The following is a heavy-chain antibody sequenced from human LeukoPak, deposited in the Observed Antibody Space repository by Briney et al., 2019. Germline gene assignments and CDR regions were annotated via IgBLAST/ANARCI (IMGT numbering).Heavy chain of an antibody. CDR3: ARHFRSNGDFGPPDY. CDR1: GYSITSYW. D-gene: IGHD4-17*01. CDR2: IYPGDSDT. J-gene: IGHJ4*02. V-gene: IGHV5-51*01. Sequence: GESLKISCKGSGYSITSYWIAWVRQMPGKGLEWIGIIYPGDSDTRYSPSFQGQVTISADKSISTAYLQWSSLKASDTAMYYCARHFRSNGDFGPPDYWGQGTLVTVSS.